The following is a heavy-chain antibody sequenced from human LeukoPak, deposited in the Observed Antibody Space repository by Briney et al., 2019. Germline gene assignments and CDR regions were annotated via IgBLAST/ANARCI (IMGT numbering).Heavy chain of an antibody. J-gene: IGHJ6*02. CDR3: ARDGVAGSYYYYYGMDV. V-gene: IGHV3-7*01. CDR1: GFTFSSYW. D-gene: IGHD6-19*01. CDR2: IKQDGSAK. Sequence: GGPLRLSCAASGFTFSSYWMSWVRQAPGKGLERVANIKQDGSAKYYVDSVKGRFTISRDNAKNSLYLQMNSLRAEDTAVYYCARDGVAGSYYYYYGMDVWGQGTTVTVSS.